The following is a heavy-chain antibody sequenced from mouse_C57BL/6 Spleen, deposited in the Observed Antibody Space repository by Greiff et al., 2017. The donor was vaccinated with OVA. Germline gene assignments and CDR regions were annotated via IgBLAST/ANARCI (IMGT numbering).Heavy chain of an antibody. CDR3: ARGGYLFDY. Sequence: EVKLVESGPELVKPGDSVKISCKASGYSFTGYFMNWVMQSHGKSLEWIGRINPYNGDTFYNQKFKGKATLTVDKSSSTAHMELRSLTSEDSAVYYCARGGYLFDYWGQGTTLTVSS. CDR1: GYSFTGYF. D-gene: IGHD2-2*01. J-gene: IGHJ2*01. V-gene: IGHV1-20*01. CDR2: INPYNGDT.